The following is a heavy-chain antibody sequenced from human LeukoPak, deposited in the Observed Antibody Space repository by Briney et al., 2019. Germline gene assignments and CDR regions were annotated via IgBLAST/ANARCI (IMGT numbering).Heavy chain of an antibody. CDR3: ARGGEPQDYYYYYMDV. CDR1: GFTFNNYA. D-gene: IGHD3-16*01. CDR2: INGNGGNT. J-gene: IGHJ6*03. V-gene: IGHV3-64*01. Sequence: GGSLRLSCAASGFTFNNYAMHWVRQAPGKGLEYVSAINGNGGNTYYTNSVKGRFTISRDNSKNTLYLQMGSLRAEDTAVYYCARGGEPQDYYYYYMDVWGKGTTVTISS.